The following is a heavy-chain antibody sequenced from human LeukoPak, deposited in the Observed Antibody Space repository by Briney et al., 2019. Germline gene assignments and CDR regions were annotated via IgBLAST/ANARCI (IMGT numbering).Heavy chain of an antibody. J-gene: IGHJ6*03. Sequence: ASVKVSCKASGYTFTNYGVSWVREAPGQGLEWMGWINAYNGDTHYAQNLQGRLTMTTDTSTSMAFMELRSLRPDDTAVYFCARWGLVAPGTYYYYYMDVWGRGTTVTVSS. CDR2: INAYNGDT. D-gene: IGHD2-2*01. CDR1: GYTFTNYG. V-gene: IGHV1-18*01. CDR3: ARWGLVAPGTYYYYYMDV.